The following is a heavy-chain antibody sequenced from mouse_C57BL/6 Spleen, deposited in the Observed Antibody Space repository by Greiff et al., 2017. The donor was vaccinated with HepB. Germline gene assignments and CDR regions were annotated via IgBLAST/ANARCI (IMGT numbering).Heavy chain of an antibody. V-gene: IGHV1-5*01. J-gene: IGHJ3*01. CDR1: GYTFTSYW. Sequence: VHVKQSGTVLARPGASVKMSCKTSGYTFTSYWMHWVKQRPGQGLEWIGAIYPGNSDTSYNQKFKGKAKLTAVTSASTAYMELSSLTNEDSAVYYCTRVSTMITTGAGCFAYWGQGTLVTVSA. CDR3: TRVSTMITTGAGCFAY. CDR2: IYPGNSDT. D-gene: IGHD2-4*01.